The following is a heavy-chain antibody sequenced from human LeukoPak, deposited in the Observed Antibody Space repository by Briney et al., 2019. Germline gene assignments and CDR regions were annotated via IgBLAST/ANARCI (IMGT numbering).Heavy chain of an antibody. CDR3: ARDRDCSGGSCPPPGYMDV. CDR2: IKEDGSEK. Sequence: GGSLRLSCAASGFTFSNYWMSWVRQAPGKGLEWVANIKEDGSEKYYVDSVKGRFTISRDNAKNSLSLQVNSLRAEDTAVYYCARDRDCSGGSCPPPGYMDVWGKGTTVTVSS. CDR1: GFTFSNYW. D-gene: IGHD2-15*01. V-gene: IGHV3-7*01. J-gene: IGHJ6*03.